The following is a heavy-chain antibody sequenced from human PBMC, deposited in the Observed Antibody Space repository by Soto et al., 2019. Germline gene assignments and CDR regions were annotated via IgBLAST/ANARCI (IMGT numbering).Heavy chain of an antibody. CDR1: GGTFSSYA. CDR3: ARDRYYDFWSGYSGYYYYYGMDV. V-gene: IGHV1-69*01. D-gene: IGHD3-3*01. J-gene: IGHJ6*02. Sequence: QVQLVQSGAEVKKPGSSVKVSCKASGGTFSSYAISWVRQAPGQGLEWMGGIIPIFGTANYAQKFQGRVTITADESTSTAYMELSSLRSEDTAVYYCARDRYYDFWSGYSGYYYYYGMDVWGQGTTVTVSS. CDR2: IIPIFGTA.